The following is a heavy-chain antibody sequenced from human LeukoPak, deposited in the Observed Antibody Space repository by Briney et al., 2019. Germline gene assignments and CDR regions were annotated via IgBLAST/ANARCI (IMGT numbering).Heavy chain of an antibody. Sequence: PGGSLRLSCAASGFTFSSYAMSWVRQAPGKGLEWVSAISGSGGSTYYADSVKGRFTISRDNSKNTLFLQMNSLRAEDTAVYYCAKPISYQYRAFDYWGQGTLVTVSS. CDR3: AKPISYQYRAFDY. CDR1: GFTFSSYA. CDR2: ISGSGGST. D-gene: IGHD5-18*01. J-gene: IGHJ4*02. V-gene: IGHV3-23*01.